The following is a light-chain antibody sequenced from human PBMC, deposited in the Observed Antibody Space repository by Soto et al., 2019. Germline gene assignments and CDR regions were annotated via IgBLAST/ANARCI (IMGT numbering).Light chain of an antibody. CDR3: QQYGYSPIT. CDR1: QTVRSSS. CDR2: GAS. V-gene: IGKV3-20*01. Sequence: EIGLTKSPGTLSLSPGERATRSCRASQTVRSSSLAWYQQKPGQAPRLLIFGASTRAAGFPDRFSGSGSGTDFTLTISRLEPEDFALYYCQQYGYSPITFGQGTRLEIK. J-gene: IGKJ5*01.